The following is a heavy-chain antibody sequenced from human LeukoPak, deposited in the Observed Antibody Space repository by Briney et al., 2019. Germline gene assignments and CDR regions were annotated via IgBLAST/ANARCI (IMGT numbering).Heavy chain of an antibody. V-gene: IGHV3-30*02. CDR3: AKDTVKIVVVPAGHFDY. J-gene: IGHJ4*02. CDR2: IRYDRSNK. Sequence: GGSLRLSCAASGFTFSSYGMQWVRQAAGKGVEWVAFIRYDRSNKYYADSVKGRFTISRDNSKNTLYLQMNSLRAEDTAVYYCAKDTVKIVVVPAGHFDYWGQGTLVTVSS. D-gene: IGHD2-2*01. CDR1: GFTFSSYG.